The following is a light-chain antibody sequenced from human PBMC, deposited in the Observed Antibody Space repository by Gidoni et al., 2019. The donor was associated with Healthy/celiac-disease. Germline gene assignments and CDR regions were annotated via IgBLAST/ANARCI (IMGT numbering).Light chain of an antibody. CDR3: QQYNSYPRT. Sequence: DIKITQSPSTVSASVGDRVTITCRASQSISSWLAWYQQKPGKAPKLLSYKASSLESGVPSRFSGCGSGTEFTLTISSLQPDDFATYYCQQYNSYPRTFGQGTKVEIK. V-gene: IGKV1-5*03. CDR1: QSISSW. J-gene: IGKJ1*01. CDR2: KAS.